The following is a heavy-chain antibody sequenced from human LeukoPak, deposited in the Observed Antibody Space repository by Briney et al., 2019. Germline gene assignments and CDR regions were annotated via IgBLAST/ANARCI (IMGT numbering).Heavy chain of an antibody. J-gene: IGHJ4*02. V-gene: IGHV3-74*01. CDR1: GFTLSSYW. CDR2: LNGDGSNA. CDR3: AKQMRD. D-gene: IGHD1/OR15-1a*01. Sequence: GGSLRLSCAASGFTLSSYWMHWVRQVPGKGLVWVSQLNGDGSNAYYADSVKGRFTISRDNAKNTLYLQVNNLRAEDTAVYYCAKQMRDWGQGTLVTVSS.